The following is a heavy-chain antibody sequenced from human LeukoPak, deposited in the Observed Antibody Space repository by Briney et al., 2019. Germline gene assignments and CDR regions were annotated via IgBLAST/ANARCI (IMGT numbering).Heavy chain of an antibody. D-gene: IGHD3-22*01. CDR2: MNPNSGNT. CDR3: ARAKFYYYDRRVFDY. Sequence: ASLKVSCKASGYTFTSYDINWVRQATGQGLEWMGWMNPNSGNTGYAQKFQGRVTITRNTSISTAYMELSSLRSEDTAVYYCARAKFYYYDRRVFDYWGQGTLVTVSS. J-gene: IGHJ4*02. CDR1: GYTFTSYD. V-gene: IGHV1-8*03.